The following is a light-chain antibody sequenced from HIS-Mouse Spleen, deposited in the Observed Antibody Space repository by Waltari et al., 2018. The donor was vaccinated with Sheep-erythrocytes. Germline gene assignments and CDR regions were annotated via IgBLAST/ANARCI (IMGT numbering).Light chain of an antibody. CDR3: QSYDSSNHWV. Sequence: NFMLTQPHSVSESPGKTVTISCTRSSGSLSITQAPGYQQRPGSAPTTVIYEDNQRPSGVPDRFSGSIDSSSNSASLTISGLKTEDEADYYCQSYDSSNHWVFGGGTKLTVL. CDR2: EDN. CDR1: SGSLSITQ. J-gene: IGLJ3*02. V-gene: IGLV6-57*04.